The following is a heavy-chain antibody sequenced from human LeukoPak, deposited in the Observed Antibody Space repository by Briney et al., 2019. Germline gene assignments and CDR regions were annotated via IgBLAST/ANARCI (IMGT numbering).Heavy chain of an antibody. CDR1: GDSISSSNY. CDR2: IYYSGSP. CDR3: ARVLVDCSGGSCYYFDY. V-gene: IGHV4-30-4*01. Sequence: TSETLSLTCAVSGDSISSSNYWSWIRQPPGKGLEWIGYIYYSGSPYSNPSLKSRLTISVDTSKNQFSLKLSSVTAADTAVYYCARVLVDCSGGSCYYFDYWGQGTLVTVSS. J-gene: IGHJ4*02. D-gene: IGHD2-15*01.